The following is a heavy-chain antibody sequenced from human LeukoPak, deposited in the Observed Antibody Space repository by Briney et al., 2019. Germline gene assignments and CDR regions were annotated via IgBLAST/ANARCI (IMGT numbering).Heavy chain of an antibody. Sequence: GGSLRLSCAASGFTFSSYGMHWVRQAPGKGLEWVAVIRYDGSNKYYADSVKGRFTISRDNSKNTLYLQMNSLRAEDTAVYYCARDGDGYNYGPDSPAPIDYWGQGTLVTVSS. D-gene: IGHD5-24*01. J-gene: IGHJ4*02. CDR2: IRYDGSNK. CDR3: ARDGDGYNYGPDSPAPIDY. CDR1: GFTFSSYG. V-gene: IGHV3-33*01.